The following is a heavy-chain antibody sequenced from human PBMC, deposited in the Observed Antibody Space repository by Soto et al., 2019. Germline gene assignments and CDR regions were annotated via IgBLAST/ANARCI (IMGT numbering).Heavy chain of an antibody. CDR2: MNPNSGNT. D-gene: IGHD3-10*01. V-gene: IGHV1-8*01. J-gene: IGHJ5*02. Sequence: QVQLVQSGAEVKKPGASVKVSCKASGYTFTSYDINWVRQATGQGLEWMGWMNPNSGNTAYAQKFQGRVTMTRNTSRSHAYMELSSRRSEGRAVYYCGRARPGGGGNWFDPWGQGTLVTVSS. CDR3: GRARPGGGGNWFDP. CDR1: GYTFTSYD.